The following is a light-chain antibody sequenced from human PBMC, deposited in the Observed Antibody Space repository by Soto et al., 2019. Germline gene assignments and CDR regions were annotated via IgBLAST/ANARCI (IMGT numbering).Light chain of an antibody. Sequence: EIVMTQSPATLSVSPGERATLSCRASQSVSSNLAWYQHKPGQAPRLLIYGAYSRATGVPARFSGSRSGTEFTLTISSLQSEDFEVYYCQQYNNSPPLTFGGGTKVEIK. J-gene: IGKJ4*01. V-gene: IGKV3-15*01. CDR1: QSVSSN. CDR3: QQYNNSPPLT. CDR2: GAY.